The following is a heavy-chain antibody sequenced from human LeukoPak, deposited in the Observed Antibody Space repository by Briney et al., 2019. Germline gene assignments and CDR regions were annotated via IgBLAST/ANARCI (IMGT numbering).Heavy chain of an antibody. CDR3: AQVQMVRGVSYYYYGMDV. Sequence: PGGSLRLSCAASGFTFSSYAMSWVRQAPGKGLEWVSAISGSGGSTYYADSVKGRFTISRDNSKNTLYLQMNSLRAEDTAVYYCAQVQMVRGVSYYYYGMDVWGQGTTVTVSS. CDR1: GFTFSSYA. J-gene: IGHJ6*02. V-gene: IGHV3-23*01. D-gene: IGHD3-10*01. CDR2: ISGSGGST.